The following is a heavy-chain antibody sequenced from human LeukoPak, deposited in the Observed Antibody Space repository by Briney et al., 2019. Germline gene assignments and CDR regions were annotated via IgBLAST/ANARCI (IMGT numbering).Heavy chain of an antibody. CDR3: ARAGGSGSPYFDY. J-gene: IGHJ4*02. Sequence: ASVKVSCKASGYTFNNYGLSWVRQAPGQGLEWMGWISAYTGNTYYTQKHQGRVIMTTDTSTSTAYVELRSLRSDDTAVYYCARAGGSGSPYFDYWGQGTLVTVSS. CDR1: GYTFNNYG. V-gene: IGHV1-18*01. D-gene: IGHD3-10*01. CDR2: ISAYTGNT.